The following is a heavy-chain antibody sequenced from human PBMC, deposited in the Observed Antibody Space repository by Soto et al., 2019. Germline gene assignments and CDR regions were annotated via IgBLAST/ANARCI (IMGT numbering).Heavy chain of an antibody. CDR3: ARDSYLGNNGWYGYLDF. J-gene: IGHJ4*02. CDR2: MSGDGSNK. CDR1: GFTFSSSA. D-gene: IGHD6-19*01. Sequence: PGGSLRLSCAASGFTFSSSAMHWVRQAPGKGLEWVAVMSGDGSNKYYADSVKGRFTISRDNSKSTLYLQVNSLRAEDTAVHYCARDSYLGNNGWYGYLDFRGQGTRVTVSS. V-gene: IGHV3-30-3*01.